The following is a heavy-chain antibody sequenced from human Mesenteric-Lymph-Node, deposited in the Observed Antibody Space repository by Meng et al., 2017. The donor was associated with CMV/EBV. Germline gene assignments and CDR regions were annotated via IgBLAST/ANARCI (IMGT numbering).Heavy chain of an antibody. CDR2: ISYGGST. D-gene: IGHD3-22*01. V-gene: IGHV4-61*01. CDR1: GGSVSSGSYY. CDR3: ASFPLNSSGSYSAFAI. Sequence: SETRSRSCTVSGGSVSSGSYYWSWIRQPPGKGLEWIGYISYGGSTNYNPSLKSRVTISIDTSKNQFSLKLSSVTAADTAVYYCASFPLNSSGSYSAFAILGHLTIFPFSS. J-gene: IGHJ3*02.